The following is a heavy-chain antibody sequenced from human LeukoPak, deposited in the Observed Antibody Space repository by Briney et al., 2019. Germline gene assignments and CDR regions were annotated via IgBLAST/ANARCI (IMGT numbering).Heavy chain of an antibody. D-gene: IGHD6-13*01. J-gene: IGHJ3*02. CDR3: ASWSSSSGWGAFDI. CDR2: INPASGGT. CDR1: GYTFTGYY. Sequence: ASVKVSCKASGYTFTGYYMHWVRQAPGQGLEWMGWINPASGGTNYAQKFQDRVTMTRDTSISTAYMDLSSLRSDDTAVYYCASWSSSSGWGAFDIWGQGTMVTVSS. V-gene: IGHV1-2*02.